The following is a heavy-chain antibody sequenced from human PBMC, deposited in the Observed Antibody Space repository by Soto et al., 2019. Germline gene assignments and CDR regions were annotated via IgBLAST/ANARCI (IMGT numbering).Heavy chain of an antibody. D-gene: IGHD6-13*01. J-gene: IGHJ3*02. CDR2: IIPIFTTT. V-gene: IGHV1-69*12. CDR3: AREVAADGTFREDVFDI. Sequence: QVHLVQSGAEVKKPGSSVKVSCKAPGGTFSNHAINWVRQAPGQGLEWMGRIIPIFTTTNYAQKFQGGVTMTADESTITAYMELSSLKHDDTAIYYCAREVAADGTFREDVFDIWGQGTLVTVSS. CDR1: GGTFSNHA.